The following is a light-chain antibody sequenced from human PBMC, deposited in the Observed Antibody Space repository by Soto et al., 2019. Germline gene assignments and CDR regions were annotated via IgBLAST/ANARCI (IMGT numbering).Light chain of an antibody. CDR1: QSVSSY. Sequence: EIVLTQSPATLSLSTGERATRSCRASQSVSSYLAWYQQKPGQAPRLLIYDASNRATGIPARFSGSGSGTDFTLTIISRVQADDAVNYYRQRNNWSLWTFGQGTKVDIK. CDR3: RQRNNWSLWT. J-gene: IGKJ1*01. V-gene: IGKV3-11*01. CDR2: DAS.